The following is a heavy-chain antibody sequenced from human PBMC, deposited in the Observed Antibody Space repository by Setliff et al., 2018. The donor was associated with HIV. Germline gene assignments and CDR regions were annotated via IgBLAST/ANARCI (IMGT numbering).Heavy chain of an antibody. D-gene: IGHD1-26*01. V-gene: IGHV3-49*04. CDR2: IRSKAYGGTT. CDR1: GFTFGDYV. CDR3: TRCFGSYLPIMDY. J-gene: IGHJ4*02. Sequence: SLRLSCTASGFTFGDYVMSWVRQAPGKGLEWVGFIRSKAYGGTTEYAASVKGRFTVSRDDSKSIAYLQMNSLKTEDTAMYYCTRCFGSYLPIMDYWGQGTLVTVSS.